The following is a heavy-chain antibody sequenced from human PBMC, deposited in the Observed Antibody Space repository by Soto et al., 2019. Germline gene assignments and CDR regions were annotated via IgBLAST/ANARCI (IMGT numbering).Heavy chain of an antibody. J-gene: IGHJ3*02. Sequence: ASVKVSCKASGYTFSTYGISWVRQAPGQGLKWIGWIGAYNGDTNYAQKLQGRVTMTTDTSTSTAYMELTSLRSDDTAIYYCARDRGYSPDSFDIWGQGTMVTV. CDR3: ARDRGYSPDSFDI. V-gene: IGHV1-18*01. CDR2: IGAYNGDT. D-gene: IGHD5-18*01. CDR1: GYTFSTYG.